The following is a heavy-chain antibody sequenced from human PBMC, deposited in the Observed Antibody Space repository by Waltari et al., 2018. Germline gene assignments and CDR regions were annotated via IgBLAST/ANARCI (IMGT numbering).Heavy chain of an antibody. CDR3: ARATLYDSSGYSY. Sequence: QVQLVESGGGVVQPGRSLRLSCAASGFTFSSYGMHCVRQAPGKGLEWVAVIWYDGSNKYYADSVKGRFTISRDNSKNTLYLQMNSLRAEDTAVYYCARATLYDSSGYSYWGQGTLVTVSS. CDR1: GFTFSSYG. J-gene: IGHJ4*02. D-gene: IGHD3-22*01. V-gene: IGHV3-33*01. CDR2: IWYDGSNK.